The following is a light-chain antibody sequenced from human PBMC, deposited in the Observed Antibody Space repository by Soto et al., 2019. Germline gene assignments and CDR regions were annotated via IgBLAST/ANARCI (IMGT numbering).Light chain of an antibody. J-gene: IGKJ1*01. CDR2: AAS. CDR1: QSISSY. Sequence: DIQMTHSPSSLSASVGYRVTITCRASQSISSYLNWYQHKPGKAPKLLIYAASSLQTGVPSRFSGSRSGTDFALTISRLQRDDFAPYYCQQTASFPRTFGQGTKEDIK. CDR3: QQTASFPRT. V-gene: IGKV1-39*01.